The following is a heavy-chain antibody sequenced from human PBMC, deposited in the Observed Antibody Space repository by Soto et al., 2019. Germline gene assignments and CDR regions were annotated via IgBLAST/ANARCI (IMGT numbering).Heavy chain of an antibody. J-gene: IGHJ4*02. Sequence: SETLSLTCTVSGGSISSGGYYWSWIRQHPGKGLEWIGYIYYSGSTYYNPSLKSRVTISVDTSKNQFSLKLSSVTAADTAVYYCARFLGSGYYFFDYWGQGTLVTVSS. CDR2: IYYSGST. CDR3: ARFLGSGYYFFDY. CDR1: GGSISSGGYY. D-gene: IGHD3-22*01. V-gene: IGHV4-31*03.